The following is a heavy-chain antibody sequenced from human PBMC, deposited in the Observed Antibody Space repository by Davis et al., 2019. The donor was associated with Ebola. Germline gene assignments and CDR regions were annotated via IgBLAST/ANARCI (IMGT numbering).Heavy chain of an antibody. J-gene: IGHJ4*02. CDR2: ISGTGDYT. Sequence: GGSLRLSCAASGFTFGSYIMTWVRQATGKGLEGVSTISGTGDYTYYADSVKGRFTISRDNSKNTLFLQMNSLRAEDTALYYCAKDSRLHWGQGTLVTVSS. V-gene: IGHV3-23*01. CDR1: GFTFGSYI. CDR3: AKDSRLH.